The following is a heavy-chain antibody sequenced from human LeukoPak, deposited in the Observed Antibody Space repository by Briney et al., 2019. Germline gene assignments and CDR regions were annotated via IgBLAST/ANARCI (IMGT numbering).Heavy chain of an antibody. CDR2: INHSGST. V-gene: IGHV4-34*01. Sequence: PSETLSLTCTVSGGSISSYYWSWIRQPPGKGLEWIGEINHSGSTNYNPSLKSRVTISVDTSKNQFSLKLSSVTAADTAVYYCMRGGGDFWSGYFSDYYMDVWGKGTTVTVSS. J-gene: IGHJ6*03. CDR3: MRGGGDFWSGYFSDYYMDV. CDR1: GGSISSYY. D-gene: IGHD3-3*01.